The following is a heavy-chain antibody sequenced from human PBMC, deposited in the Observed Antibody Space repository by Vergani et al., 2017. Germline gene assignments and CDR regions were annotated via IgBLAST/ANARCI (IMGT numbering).Heavy chain of an antibody. V-gene: IGHV3-23*01. Sequence: EVQLLESGGDLVQPGGSLRLSCEASGFTFNHYAMNWVRQAPGKGLEWVSGVSGSGGSTYYAGTVKGRFTISRDSSKNTLYLQMNSLSAGDTAVYYCAKANPLNSGYDYLYYYHAMDVWGQGTTVTVSS. CDR2: VSGSGGST. CDR3: AKANPLNSGYDYLYYYHAMDV. CDR1: GFTFNHYA. J-gene: IGHJ6*02. D-gene: IGHD5-12*01.